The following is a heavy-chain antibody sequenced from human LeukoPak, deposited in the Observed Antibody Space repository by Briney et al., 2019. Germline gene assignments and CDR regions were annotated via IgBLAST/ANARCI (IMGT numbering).Heavy chain of an antibody. CDR1: GGSFSGYY. Sequence: SETLSPTCAVYGGSFSGYYWSWIRQPPGKGLEWIGEINHSGSTNYNPSLKSRVTISVDTSENQFSLKLSSVTTADTAVYYCARAFYYGSGSYYFDYYYYYYMDVWGKGTTVTISS. V-gene: IGHV4-34*01. D-gene: IGHD3-10*01. CDR2: INHSGST. CDR3: ARAFYYGSGSYYFDYYYYYYMDV. J-gene: IGHJ6*03.